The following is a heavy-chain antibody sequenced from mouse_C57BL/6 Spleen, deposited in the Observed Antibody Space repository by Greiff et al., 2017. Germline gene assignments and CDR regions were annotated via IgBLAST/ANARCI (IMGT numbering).Heavy chain of an antibody. V-gene: IGHV1-80*01. CDR2: IYPGDGDT. D-gene: IGHD1-1*01. Sequence: VQLKQSGAELVKPGASVKISCKASGYAFSSYWMNWVKQRPGKGLEWIGQIYPGDGDTNYNGKFKGKATLTADKSSSTAYMQLSSLTSEDSAVYFCARRAGSSPWYFDYWGQGTTLTVSS. CDR1: GYAFSSYW. J-gene: IGHJ2*01. CDR3: ARRAGSSPWYFDY.